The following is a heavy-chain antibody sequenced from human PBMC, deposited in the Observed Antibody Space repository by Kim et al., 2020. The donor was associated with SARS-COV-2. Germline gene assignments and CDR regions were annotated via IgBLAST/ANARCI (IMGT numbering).Heavy chain of an antibody. CDR3: ARERLLYYYYGMDV. CDR2: ISSSSSYI. J-gene: IGHJ6*02. D-gene: IGHD3-3*01. Sequence: GGSLRLSCAASGFTFSSYSMNWVRQAPGKGLEWVSSISSSSSYIYYADSVKGRFTISRDNAKNSLYLQMNSLRAEDTAVYYCARERLLYYYYGMDVWGQGTTVTVSS. V-gene: IGHV3-21*01. CDR1: GFTFSSYS.